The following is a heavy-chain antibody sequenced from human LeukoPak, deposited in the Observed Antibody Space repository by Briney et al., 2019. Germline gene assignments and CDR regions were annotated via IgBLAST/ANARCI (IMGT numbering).Heavy chain of an antibody. CDR3: TRNVDFWSGYGFDY. CDR1: GFTFGDYA. CDR2: IRSKAYGGTT. V-gene: IGHV3-49*04. Sequence: PGGSLRLSCTASGFTFGDYAMSWVGQAPGKGLEWLGFIRSKAYGGTTEYAASVKGRFTISRDDSKSIAYLQMNSLKTEDTAVYYCTRNVDFWSGYGFDYWGQGTLVTVSS. J-gene: IGHJ4*02. D-gene: IGHD3-3*01.